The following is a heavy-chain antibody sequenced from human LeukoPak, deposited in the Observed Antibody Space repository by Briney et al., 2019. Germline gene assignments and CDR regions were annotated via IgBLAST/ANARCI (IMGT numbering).Heavy chain of an antibody. CDR1: GGSISSSIYY. D-gene: IGHD4-17*01. J-gene: IGHJ3*02. V-gene: IGHV4-39*01. CDR3: ARRGYGDYDVFDI. CDR2: IYYGGST. Sequence: SETLSLTCTVSGGSISSSIYYWGWIRQPPGKGLECIGNIYYGGSTYHNPSLKSRVTISVDTSKNQFSLKLSSVTAADTAVYYCARRGYGDYDVFDIWGQGTMVTVSS.